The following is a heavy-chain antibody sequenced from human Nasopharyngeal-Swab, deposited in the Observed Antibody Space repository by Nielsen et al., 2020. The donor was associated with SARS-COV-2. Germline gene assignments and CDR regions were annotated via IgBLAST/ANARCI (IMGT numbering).Heavy chain of an antibody. CDR1: GASISSYY. D-gene: IGHD6-19*01. J-gene: IGHJ2*01. V-gene: IGHV4-59*08. CDR3: ARQPRYSSGWYRYFDL. Sequence: SETLSLTCSVSGASISSYYWSWVRLPPGRGLEWIAYIHYSGSTNSRPSLKSRLTISMDTSKNQISLRLKSVTAADTAVYYCARQPRYSSGWYRYFDLWGRGTLVTVSS. CDR2: IHYSGST.